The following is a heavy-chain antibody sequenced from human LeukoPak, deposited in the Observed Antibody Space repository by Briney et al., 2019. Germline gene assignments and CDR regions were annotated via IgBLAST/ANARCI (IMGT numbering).Heavy chain of an antibody. CDR1: GFILSDHY. V-gene: IGHV3-11*04. Sequence: GGSLRLSCEASGFILSDHYMTWIRQAPGKGLEWLSYISRSGSIIYYADSVKGRFTISRDNAKNSLYLQMHSLRVEDTSVYYCARYDYGAFDIWGQGTVVSVST. CDR2: ISRSGSII. J-gene: IGHJ3*02. D-gene: IGHD4/OR15-4a*01. CDR3: ARYDYGAFDI.